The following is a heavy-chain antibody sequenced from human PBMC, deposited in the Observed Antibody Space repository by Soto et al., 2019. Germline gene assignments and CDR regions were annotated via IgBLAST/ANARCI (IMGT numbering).Heavy chain of an antibody. V-gene: IGHV4-38-2*01. CDR2: IYHSGST. CDR3: ARSYTYDYSVFGY. D-gene: IGHD3-16*01. Sequence: PSETLSLTCAVSGYSISSGYYWGWIRQPPGKGLEWIGSIYHSGSTYYNPSLKSRVTISVDTSKNQFSLKLSSVTAADTAVYYCARSYTYDYSVFGYWGQGXLVTVYS. CDR1: GYSISSGYY. J-gene: IGHJ4*02.